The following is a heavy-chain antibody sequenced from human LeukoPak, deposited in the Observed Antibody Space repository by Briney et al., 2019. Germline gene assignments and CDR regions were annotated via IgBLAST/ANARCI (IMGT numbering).Heavy chain of an antibody. CDR2: INPRGGNT. J-gene: IGHJ4*02. CDR3: ARECCGGWYAHRGIDLDY. Sequence: GASVKVSCKASGYSFTNKHMHWVRQAPGQGLEWMGIINPRGGNTNYAQKFRGRVTMTSDTSTSTVYMEMSSLRSEDTAVYYCARECCGGWYAHRGIDLDYWGQGTLVSVSS. CDR1: GYSFTNKH. V-gene: IGHV1-46*01. D-gene: IGHD6-19*01.